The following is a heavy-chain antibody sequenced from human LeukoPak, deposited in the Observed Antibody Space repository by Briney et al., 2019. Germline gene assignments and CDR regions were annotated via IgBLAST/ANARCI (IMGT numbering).Heavy chain of an antibody. J-gene: IGHJ5*02. D-gene: IGHD3-3*01. CDR1: GFTFDEYA. CDR2: ITGSGTGT. Sequence: GGSLRLSCAASGFTFDEYAMHGVRQVPGKGLQWVSVITGSGTGTDYADSVKGRFTISRDNSRNSLYLQMNSLRIEDTALYYCAKDMDHYDFWTGGFDPWGQGTLVTVSS. V-gene: IGHV3-43*02. CDR3: AKDMDHYDFWTGGFDP.